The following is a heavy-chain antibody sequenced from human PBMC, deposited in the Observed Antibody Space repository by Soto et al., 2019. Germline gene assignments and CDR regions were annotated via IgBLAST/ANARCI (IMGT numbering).Heavy chain of an antibody. CDR1: GGSISSGGYY. D-gene: IGHD1-26*01. V-gene: IGHV4-31*03. J-gene: IGHJ4*02. Sequence: QVQLQESGPGLVKPSQALSLTCTVSGGSISSGGYYCSWVRQHPGKGLEWIAYMYYSGSTYYNPSLKIRVSVSVDTSKNQFSLKLSSVTAADTAVYYCARFIGSYLRDWGQGTLVTVSS. CDR2: MYYSGST. CDR3: ARFIGSYLRD.